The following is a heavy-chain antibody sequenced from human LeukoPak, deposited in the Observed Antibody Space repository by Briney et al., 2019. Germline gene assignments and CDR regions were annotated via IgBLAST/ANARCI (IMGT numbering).Heavy chain of an antibody. CDR2: IYHSGST. Sequence: SETLSLTCAVSGGSISSHNWWSWVRQPPGKGLEWIGQIYHSGSTYYNPSLKSRVTISVDTSKNQFSLKLSSVTAADTAVYYCAREKNPARYCSGGSCFFDPWGQGTLVTVSS. D-gene: IGHD2-15*01. V-gene: IGHV4-4*02. CDR1: GGSISSHNW. J-gene: IGHJ5*02. CDR3: AREKNPARYCSGGSCFFDP.